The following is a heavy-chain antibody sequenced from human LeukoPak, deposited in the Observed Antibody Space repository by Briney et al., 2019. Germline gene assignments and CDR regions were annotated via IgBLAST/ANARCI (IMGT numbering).Heavy chain of an antibody. Sequence: PGGSLRLSCAASGFSFDVHAMTWVRQAPGKGPEWVATIGSPAETFYADPVRGRFTISRDNSRYTLYLQMNRLRAEDSALYYCAKDWTSHNGVYDCLDFWGQGTQVTVSS. CDR2: IGSPAET. J-gene: IGHJ4*02. CDR1: GFSFDVHA. D-gene: IGHD3-16*01. V-gene: IGHV3-23*01. CDR3: AKDWTSHNGVYDCLDF.